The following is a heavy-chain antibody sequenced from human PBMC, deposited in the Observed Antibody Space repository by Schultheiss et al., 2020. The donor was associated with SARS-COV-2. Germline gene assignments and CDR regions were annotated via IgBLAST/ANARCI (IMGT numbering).Heavy chain of an antibody. V-gene: IGHV3-49*04. J-gene: IGHJ4*02. CDR1: GFTFGDYA. Sequence: GGSLRLSCTASGFTFGDYAMSWVRQAPGKGLEWVGFIRSKAYGGTTEYAASVKDRFTISRDDSKSIAYLQMNSLKTEDTAVYYCTREGRWLQLTSDYWGQGTLVTVSS. CDR3: TREGRWLQLTSDY. D-gene: IGHD5-24*01. CDR2: IRSKAYGGTT.